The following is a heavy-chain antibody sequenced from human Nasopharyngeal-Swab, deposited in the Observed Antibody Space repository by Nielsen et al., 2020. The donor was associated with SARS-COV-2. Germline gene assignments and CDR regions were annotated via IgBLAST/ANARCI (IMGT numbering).Heavy chain of an antibody. CDR1: RFTLSSYS. D-gene: IGHD5-18*01. V-gene: IGHV3-21*01. CDR3: ARYVDIAMVTGDY. CDR2: ISSSSSYI. Sequence: ESPKIPRPASRFTLSSYSMNWVPQAPGKGLEWVSSISSSSSYIYYADSEKARFTIPRDNAKNSLYLQMNSLRAEDTDVYYCARYVDIAMVTGDYWGQGTLVTVSS. J-gene: IGHJ4*02.